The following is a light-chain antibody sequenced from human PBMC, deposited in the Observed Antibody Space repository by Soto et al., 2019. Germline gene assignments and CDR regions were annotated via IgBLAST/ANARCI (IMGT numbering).Light chain of an antibody. CDR2: GAS. Sequence: EIVLTQSPGTLSLSPGERATLSCRASQSVSSSYLAWYQQKLGQAPRLLIYGASSRATGIPDRFSGSGSGTDFTLTISRLKPEDFAVYYCQQYGSSRLTFGGGTKVEIE. CDR1: QSVSSSY. J-gene: IGKJ4*01. CDR3: QQYGSSRLT. V-gene: IGKV3-20*01.